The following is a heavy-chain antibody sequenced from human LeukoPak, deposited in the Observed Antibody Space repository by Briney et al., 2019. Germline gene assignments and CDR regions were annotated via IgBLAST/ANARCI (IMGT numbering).Heavy chain of an antibody. CDR2: ISPSVGTT. Sequence: GASVKVSCKASGYTFTSYYIHWVRQAPGQGLEWMGIISPSVGTTTYAQKLEGRVTMTRDTSTTTVYIELRSLRSEDTAVYYCARARSPYTAIGPWGQGTLVTVSS. CDR3: ARARSPYTAIGP. J-gene: IGHJ5*02. CDR1: GYTFTSYY. V-gene: IGHV1-46*04. D-gene: IGHD5-18*01.